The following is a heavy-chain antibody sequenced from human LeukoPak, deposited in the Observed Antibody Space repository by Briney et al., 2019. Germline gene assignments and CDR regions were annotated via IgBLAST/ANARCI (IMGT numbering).Heavy chain of an antibody. CDR1: GFIFTDYG. CDR2: IRYDGSDK. CDR3: AKEGTASKPIDLDH. V-gene: IGHV3-30*02. D-gene: IGHD1/OR15-1a*01. J-gene: IGHJ4*02. Sequence: GGTLRLSCAASGFIFTDYGMHWVPQAPGKGLEWLTFIRYDGSDKYYTDSVKGRFTISRDNSKNTLYLQMNSLTPEDTAVYYCAKEGTASKPIDLDHWGQGILVTVSS.